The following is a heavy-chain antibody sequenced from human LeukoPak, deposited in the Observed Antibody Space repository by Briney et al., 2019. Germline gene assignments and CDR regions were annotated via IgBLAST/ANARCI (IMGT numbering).Heavy chain of an antibody. V-gene: IGHV5-10-1*01. D-gene: IGHD2-15*01. CDR1: GYSFTSYW. CDR3: ARATYCSGGSCYSGGWYFDL. CDR2: IDPSDSYT. J-gene: IGHJ2*01. Sequence: PGESLKISCQGSGYSFTSYWINWVRQMPGKGLGWVGRIDPSDSYTNYSPSFRGHVTISGDKSTSTAYLQWSSLKASDTAMYYCARATYCSGGSCYSGGWYFDLWGRGTLVTVSS.